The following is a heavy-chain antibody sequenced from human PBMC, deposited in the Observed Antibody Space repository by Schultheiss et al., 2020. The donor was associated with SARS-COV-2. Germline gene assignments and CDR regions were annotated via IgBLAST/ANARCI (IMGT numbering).Heavy chain of an antibody. D-gene: IGHD2-21*02. V-gene: IGHV4-59*01. Sequence: SQTLSLTCTVSGDSISNNYWSWIRQPPGKGLEWIGYIYYSGSTNYNPSLKSRVTISVDTSKNQFSLKLSSVTAADTAVYYCARGVVTAIDDYFDYWGQGTLVTVSS. J-gene: IGHJ4*02. CDR3: ARGVVTAIDDYFDY. CDR1: GDSISNNY. CDR2: IYYSGST.